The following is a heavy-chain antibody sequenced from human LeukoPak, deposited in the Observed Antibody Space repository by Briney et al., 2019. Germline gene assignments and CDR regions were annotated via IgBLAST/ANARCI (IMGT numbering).Heavy chain of an antibody. Sequence: TGGSLRLSCAASGFTFSSYAMSWVRQAPGKGLEWVSAISGSGGSTYYADSVKGRFTISRDNSKNTLYLQMNSLRAEDTAVYYCAKDHVLRYFDWFARGHWFDPWGQGTLVTVFS. J-gene: IGHJ5*02. D-gene: IGHD3-9*01. CDR3: AKDHVLRYFDWFARGHWFDP. CDR2: ISGSGGST. V-gene: IGHV3-23*01. CDR1: GFTFSSYA.